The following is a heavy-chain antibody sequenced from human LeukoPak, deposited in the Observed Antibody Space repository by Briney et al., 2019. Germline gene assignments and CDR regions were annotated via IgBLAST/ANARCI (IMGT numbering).Heavy chain of an antibody. D-gene: IGHD1-7*01. CDR2: ISTSGSRI. Sequence: GGSLRLSCAASRFTFSTYSMNWVRQAPGRGLEWVSYISTSGSRIDYADSVKGRFTISRDNAKNSLYLQMNSLRAEDTAVYYCARMNYVSSGWGAPFDSWGQGTLVTVSS. V-gene: IGHV3-48*04. CDR3: ARMNYVSSGWGAPFDS. J-gene: IGHJ4*02. CDR1: RFTFSTYS.